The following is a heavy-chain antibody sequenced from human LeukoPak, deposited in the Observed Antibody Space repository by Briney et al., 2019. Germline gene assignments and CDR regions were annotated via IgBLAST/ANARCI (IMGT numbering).Heavy chain of an antibody. Sequence: GGSLRLSCAASGFTFSSYAMSWVRQAPGKGLEWVSAISGSGGSTYYADPVKGRFTISRDNSKNTLYLQMNSLRAEDTAVYYCAKALGDRAGFYYFDYWGQGTLVTVSS. D-gene: IGHD3-16*01. CDR1: GFTFSSYA. CDR2: ISGSGGST. CDR3: AKALGDRAGFYYFDY. V-gene: IGHV3-23*01. J-gene: IGHJ4*02.